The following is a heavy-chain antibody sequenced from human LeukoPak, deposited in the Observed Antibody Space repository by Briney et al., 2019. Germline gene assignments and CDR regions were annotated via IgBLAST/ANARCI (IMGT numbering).Heavy chain of an antibody. CDR2: ISSSSSYI. CDR3: ARSLKLIAVAGGDY. J-gene: IGHJ4*02. Sequence: GGSPRLSCAASGFTFSSYSMNWVRQAPGKGLEWVSSISSSSSYIYYADSVKGRFTISRDNAKNSLYLQMNSLRAEDTAVYYCARSLKLIAVAGGDYWGQGTLVTVSS. V-gene: IGHV3-21*01. D-gene: IGHD6-19*01. CDR1: GFTFSSYS.